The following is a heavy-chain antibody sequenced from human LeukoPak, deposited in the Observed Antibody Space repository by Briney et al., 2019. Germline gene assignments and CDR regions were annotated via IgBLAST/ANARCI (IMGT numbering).Heavy chain of an antibody. CDR1: GFTFSTYW. Sequence: GRSLRLSCAASGFTFSTYWMHWVRQVPGKGMVWVSRINSDGSRPTYADSVKGRFTISRDNAKNSLYLQMNSLRAEDTALYYCARGVFDPWGQGTLVTVSS. J-gene: IGHJ5*02. CDR3: ARGVFDP. D-gene: IGHD3-10*01. V-gene: IGHV3-74*01. CDR2: INSDGSRP.